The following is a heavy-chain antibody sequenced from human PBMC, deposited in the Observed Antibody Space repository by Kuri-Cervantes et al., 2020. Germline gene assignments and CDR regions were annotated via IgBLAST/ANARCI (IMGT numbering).Heavy chain of an antibody. J-gene: IGHJ6*03. CDR3: ARGPPTLYGDYLNYSYYMDV. D-gene: IGHD4-17*01. Sequence: SVKVSCKASGGTFSSYAISWVRQAPGQGLEWMGGIIPIFGTANYAQKFQGRVTITADKSTSTAYMELSSLRSEDTAVYYCARGPPTLYGDYLNYSYYMDVWGKGTTVTVSS. CDR2: IIPIFGTA. CDR1: GGTFSSYA. V-gene: IGHV1-69*06.